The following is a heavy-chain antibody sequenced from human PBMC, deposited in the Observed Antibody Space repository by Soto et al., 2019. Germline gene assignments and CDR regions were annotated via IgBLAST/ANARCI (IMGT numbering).Heavy chain of an antibody. Sequence: VQLVQSGAEVRKPGASVKVSCKASGHTLASYDINWVRQATGQGLEWMGWMTPDSGDTGYAQKFQGRVTMTWDTSLTTAYMELSSLRSDDTAVYYCARDPFSCWFDSWGQGTLVTVSS. J-gene: IGHJ5*01. CDR3: ARDPFSCWFDS. CDR1: GHTLASYD. V-gene: IGHV1-8*01. D-gene: IGHD3-16*01. CDR2: MTPDSGDT.